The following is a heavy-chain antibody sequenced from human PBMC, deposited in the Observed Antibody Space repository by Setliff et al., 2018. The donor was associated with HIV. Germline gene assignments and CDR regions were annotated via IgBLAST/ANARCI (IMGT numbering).Heavy chain of an antibody. D-gene: IGHD5-12*01. J-gene: IGHJ4*02. Sequence: ASETLSLTCDVSGGSISDFYWSWIRQSPRWGLEWIGYVHTSGSSNYNLSLKSRATISVDTSTNQFSLKLTSLTAADTAVYYCVRGGTGWLRGLFDYWGRG. CDR3: VRGGTGWLRGLFDY. CDR1: GGSISDFY. V-gene: IGHV4-4*08. CDR2: VHTSGSS.